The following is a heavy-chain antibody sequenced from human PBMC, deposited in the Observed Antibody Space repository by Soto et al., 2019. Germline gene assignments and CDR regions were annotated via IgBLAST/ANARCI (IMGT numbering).Heavy chain of an antibody. CDR3: ARRSYSGYDIGVRSNDYYAFDI. V-gene: IGHV4-39*01. CDR2: IYYSGST. J-gene: IGHJ3*02. CDR1: GGSISSSSYY. Sequence: PSETLSLTCTVSGGSISSSSYYWGWIREPPGKGLEWIGSIYYSGSTYYNPSLKSRVTISVDTSKNQFSLKLSSVTAADTAVYYCARRSYSGYDIGVRSNDYYAFDIWGQGTMVT. D-gene: IGHD5-12*01.